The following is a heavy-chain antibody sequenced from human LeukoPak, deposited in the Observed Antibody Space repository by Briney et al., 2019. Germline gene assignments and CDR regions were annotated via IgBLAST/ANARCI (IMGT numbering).Heavy chain of an antibody. Sequence: PSETLSLTCTVSGGSISRGDYYWSWIRQPPGKGLEWIGYIYYSGSTYYNPSLKSRVTISVDTSKNQFSLKLSSVTAADTAVYYCAKASVDTAMVYYWGQGTLVTVSS. CDR1: GGSISRGDYY. D-gene: IGHD5-18*01. CDR3: AKASVDTAMVYY. J-gene: IGHJ4*02. V-gene: IGHV4-30-4*01. CDR2: IYYSGST.